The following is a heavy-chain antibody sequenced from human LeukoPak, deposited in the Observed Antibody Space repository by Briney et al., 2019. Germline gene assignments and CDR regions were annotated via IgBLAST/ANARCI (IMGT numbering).Heavy chain of an antibody. CDR3: ARGRGHPKPRYFDY. CDR2: IIPIFGTA. CDR1: GGTFISYA. D-gene: IGHD2-15*01. Sequence: GSSVKVSCKASGGTFISYAISWVRQAPGQGLEWMGGIIPIFGTANYAQKFQGRVTITADKSTSTAYMDLSSRRCEDTAVYYCARGRGHPKPRYFDYWGQGTLVTVSS. J-gene: IGHJ4*02. V-gene: IGHV1-69*06.